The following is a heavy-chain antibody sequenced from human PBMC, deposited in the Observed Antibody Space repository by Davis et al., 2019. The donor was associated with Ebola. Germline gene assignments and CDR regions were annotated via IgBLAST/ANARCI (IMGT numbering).Heavy chain of an antibody. CDR3: ARGRKVARMGSWFDS. D-gene: IGHD5-12*01. V-gene: IGHV1-8*01. Sequence: ASSVKVSCKASGYTLTNYDVHWVRQGTGQGFEWIGWMNPNSGNTGYGQKFQGRVTMTRNTSIRTAYMELSSLTSEDTAVYYCARGRKVARMGSWFDSWGQGTLVTVSS. CDR2: MNPNSGNT. J-gene: IGHJ5*01. CDR1: GYTLTNYD.